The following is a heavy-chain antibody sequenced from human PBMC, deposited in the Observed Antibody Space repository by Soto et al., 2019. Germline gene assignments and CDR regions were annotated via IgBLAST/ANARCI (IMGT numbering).Heavy chain of an antibody. D-gene: IGHD6-19*01. V-gene: IGHV1-8*01. CDR2: MNPNSGNT. J-gene: IGHJ4*02. CDR3: ARERGASSPFDY. CDR1: GYTFTSYD. Sequence: QVQLVQSGAEVKKPGASVKVSCKASGYTFTSYDINWVRQATGQGLEWMGWMNPNSGNTGYAQKFQGRVTMTRNTSISTAYMEPSSMRSEDTAVYDCARERGASSPFDYWGQGTLVTVSS.